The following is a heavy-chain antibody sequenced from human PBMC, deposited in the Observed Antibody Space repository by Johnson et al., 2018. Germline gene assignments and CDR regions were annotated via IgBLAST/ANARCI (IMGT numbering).Heavy chain of an antibody. V-gene: IGHV3-30*03. D-gene: IGHD1-1*01. CDR2: ISYDGNNK. Sequence: QVQLVQSGGGVVQPGRSXRLSCVASGFTFSSHGMHWVRQAPGKGLEWVAVISYDGNNKYYADSVKGRFTLPRDNSKDPLYLQMNSLTAADTAEYYCAGDGGGNGDAFDIWGQGTMVTVSS. CDR3: AGDGGGNGDAFDI. CDR1: GFTFSSHG. J-gene: IGHJ3*02.